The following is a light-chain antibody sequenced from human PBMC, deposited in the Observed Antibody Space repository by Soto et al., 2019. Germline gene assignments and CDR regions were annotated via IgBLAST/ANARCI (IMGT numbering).Light chain of an antibody. CDR1: QGISSY. Sequence: DIQLTQSPSFLSASVGDRVTITCRASQGISSYLAWYQQKPGKAPKLLIYAASTLQSGVPSRFSGSGSGTEFTLTISSLQPEDFATYYCQQHNSYLFTFGTGTKVDIK. V-gene: IGKV1-9*01. J-gene: IGKJ3*01. CDR2: AAS. CDR3: QQHNSYLFT.